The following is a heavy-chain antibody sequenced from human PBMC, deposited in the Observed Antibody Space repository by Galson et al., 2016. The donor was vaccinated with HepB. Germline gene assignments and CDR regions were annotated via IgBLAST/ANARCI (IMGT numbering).Heavy chain of an antibody. V-gene: IGHV3-49*03. D-gene: IGHD3-22*01. CDR3: TRDFYYYESGDHYSFVLWYFDL. Sequence: SLRLSCAASGFTFGDYALSWLRQAPGEGLEWVGSIRNKEYGGTTEYAASVKGRFSISRDDDKKVAYLDMRGLQTEDTALYYCTRDFYYYESGDHYSFVLWYFDLWGRGTLVSVSS. CDR1: GFTFGDYA. CDR2: IRNKEYGGTT. J-gene: IGHJ2*01.